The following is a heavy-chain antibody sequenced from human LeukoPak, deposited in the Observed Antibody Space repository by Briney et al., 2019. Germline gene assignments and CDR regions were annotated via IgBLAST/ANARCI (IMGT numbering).Heavy chain of an antibody. CDR1: GFTFSSRW. CDR3: ARDSVDYDSSYYY. V-gene: IGHV3-7*01. CDR2: INRDGSEK. Sequence: GGSLRLSCSASGFTFSSRWMNWVRQVPGKGLEWVAIINRDGSEKNYVDSVKGRFTISRDNAKNSLYLQMNSLRAEDTAVYYCARDSVDYDSSYYYWGQGTLVTVSS. J-gene: IGHJ4*02. D-gene: IGHD3-22*01.